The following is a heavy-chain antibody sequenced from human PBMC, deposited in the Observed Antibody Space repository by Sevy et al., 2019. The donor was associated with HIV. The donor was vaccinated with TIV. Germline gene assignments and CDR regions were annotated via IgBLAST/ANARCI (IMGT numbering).Heavy chain of an antibody. CDR2: IWYDGSNK. CDR1: GFTLSSYG. CDR3: ARGDGSYFDY. D-gene: IGHD1-1*01. Sequence: GGSLRLSCAASGFTLSSYGMHWVRQAPGKGLEWVAVIWYDGSNKYYADSVKGRFTISRDNSKNTLYLQMNSLRAEDTAVYYRARGDGSYFDYWGQGTLVTVSS. J-gene: IGHJ4*02. V-gene: IGHV3-33*01.